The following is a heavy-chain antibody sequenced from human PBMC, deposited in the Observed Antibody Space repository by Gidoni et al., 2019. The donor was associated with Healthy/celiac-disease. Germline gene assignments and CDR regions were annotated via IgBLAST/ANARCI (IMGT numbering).Heavy chain of an antibody. CDR1: GYSFTSYW. D-gene: IGHD5-18*01. CDR2: IYPGDSDT. V-gene: IGHV5-51*01. J-gene: IGHJ4*02. Sequence: EVQLVQSGAEVKKPGESLKISCKGSGYSFTSYWIGWVRQMPGKGLEWMGIIYPGDSDTRYSPSFQGQVTISADKSISTAYLQWSSLKASDTAMYYCARHTKARGYSYGLDYWGQGTLVTVSS. CDR3: ARHTKARGYSYGLDY.